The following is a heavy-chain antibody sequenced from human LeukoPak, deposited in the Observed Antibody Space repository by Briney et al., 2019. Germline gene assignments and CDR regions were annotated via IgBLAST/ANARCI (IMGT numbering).Heavy chain of an antibody. CDR2: IYYIGNT. V-gene: IGHV4-59*01. J-gene: IGHJ3*02. CDR3: ARERYNYGQKAFDI. CDR1: GDSISSYY. D-gene: IGHD5-18*01. Sequence: SETLSLTCTVSGDSISSYYWSWIRQPPGKGLEWIGYIYYIGNTNYSPSLKSRVTISVDTSKNQFSLKLSSVTAADTAVYYCARERYNYGQKAFDIWGQGTMVTVSS.